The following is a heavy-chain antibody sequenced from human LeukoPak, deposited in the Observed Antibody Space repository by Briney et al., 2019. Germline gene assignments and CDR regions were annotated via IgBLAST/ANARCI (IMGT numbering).Heavy chain of an antibody. Sequence: GGSLRLSCAASGFTVSANYMSWARQVPGKGLEWISVIYSGGGTHYADSVKGRFTMSRDSSKNTRYLQMSSLRGEDTAVYYCARSTSSGWHYFDYWGQGTLVTVSS. J-gene: IGHJ4*02. CDR1: GFTVSANY. CDR2: IYSGGGT. D-gene: IGHD6-25*01. V-gene: IGHV3-66*02. CDR3: ARSTSSGWHYFDY.